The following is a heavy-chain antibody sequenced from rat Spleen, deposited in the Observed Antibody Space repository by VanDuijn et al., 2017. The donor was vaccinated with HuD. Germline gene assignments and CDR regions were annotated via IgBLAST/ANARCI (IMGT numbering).Heavy chain of an antibody. Sequence: EVQLQESGPGLVKPSQSLSLTCSVTGHSITSSYRWNWIRKFPGNKLEWMGYINSAGTTTYNPSLKSRISITRDTSRNHFFLQVNSVTTEDTATYYCARSDGTHYYLPFANWGQGTVVTVSS. J-gene: IGHJ3*01. CDR3: ARSDGTHYYLPFAN. D-gene: IGHD1-12*02. CDR2: INSAGTT. V-gene: IGHV3-3*01. CDR1: GHSITSSYR.